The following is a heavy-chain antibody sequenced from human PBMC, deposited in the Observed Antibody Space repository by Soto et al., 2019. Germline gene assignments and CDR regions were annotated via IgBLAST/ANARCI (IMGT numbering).Heavy chain of an antibody. V-gene: IGHV4-59*01. D-gene: IGHD6-6*01. Sequence: SETLSLTCTVSGGSISRYYWSWIRQPPGKGLEWIGYIYYSGSTNYNPSLKSRVTISVDTSKNQFSLKLSSVTAADTAVYYCARGVQRNYYYGMDVWGQGTTVTVSS. CDR2: IYYSGST. J-gene: IGHJ6*02. CDR3: ARGVQRNYYYGMDV. CDR1: GGSISRYY.